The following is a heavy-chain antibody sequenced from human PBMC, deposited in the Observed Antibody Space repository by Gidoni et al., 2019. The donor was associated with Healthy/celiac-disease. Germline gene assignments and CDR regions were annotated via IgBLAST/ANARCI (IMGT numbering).Heavy chain of an antibody. CDR1: GFPFSSYS. V-gene: IGHV3-48*01. J-gene: IGHJ4*02. CDR2: ISSSSSTI. Sequence: EVQLVESGGGLVQPGGSLRLPCAASGFPFSSYSMNWARQAPGKGLEWVSYISSSSSTIYYADSVKGRFTISRDNAKNSLYLQMNSLRAEDTAVYYCARDLKDQQETGAFDYWGQGTLVTVSS. CDR3: ARDLKDQQETGAFDY. D-gene: IGHD2-8*02.